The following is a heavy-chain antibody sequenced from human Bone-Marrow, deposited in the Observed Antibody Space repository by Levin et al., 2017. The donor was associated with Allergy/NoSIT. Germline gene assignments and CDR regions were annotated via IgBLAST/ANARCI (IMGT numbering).Heavy chain of an antibody. CDR2: IYYNGNT. CDR3: ARDKSGTYFSFED. CDR1: CASMHRYY. V-gene: IGHV4-59*01. J-gene: IGHJ4*02. Sequence: SQTLSLTCTVSCASMHRYYWSWIRQPPGKGLEWIGYIYYNGNTNYNPSLKSRVTISVDTSKNQFSLNLNSVTAADTALYYCARDKSGTYFSFEDWGQGALVTVSS. D-gene: IGHD1-26*01.